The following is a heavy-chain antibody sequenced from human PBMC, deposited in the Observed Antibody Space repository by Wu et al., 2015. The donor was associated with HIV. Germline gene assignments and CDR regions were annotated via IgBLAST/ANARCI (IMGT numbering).Heavy chain of an antibody. V-gene: IGHV1-18*01. CDR3: VRDQQWPTEYYHYYGMDV. Sequence: QVQLVQSGAEVTEPGASVKVSCKASGYTFITHAITWVRQAPGQRPEWMGWITTHNGYTKYAQKFQDRLSLTTDTSTSTAYMELRSLRSDDTAVYYCVRDQQWPTEYYHYYGMDVWGQGTTVTVSS. CDR2: ITTHNGYT. CDR1: GYTFITHA. D-gene: IGHD6-19*01. J-gene: IGHJ6*02.